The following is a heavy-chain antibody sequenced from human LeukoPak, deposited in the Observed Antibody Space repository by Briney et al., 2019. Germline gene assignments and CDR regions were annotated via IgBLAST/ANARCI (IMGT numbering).Heavy chain of an antibody. V-gene: IGHV1-46*03. D-gene: IGHD5-18*01. CDR3: ARVDSAMASGDAFDI. CDR1: GYTFTSYY. CDR2: INPSGGST. Sequence: GASVKVSCKASGYTFTSYYMHWVRQAPGQGLEWMGIINPSGGSTSYAQKFQGGVTMTRDTSTSTVYMELSSLRSEDTAVYYCARVDSAMASGDAFDIWGQGTMVTVSS. J-gene: IGHJ3*02.